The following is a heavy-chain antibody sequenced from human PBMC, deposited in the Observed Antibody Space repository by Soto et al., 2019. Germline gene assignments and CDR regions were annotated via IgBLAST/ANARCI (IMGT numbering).Heavy chain of an antibody. D-gene: IGHD2-15*01. CDR1: GFTFSNYG. CDR3: AKDGSGCSGGSCYPYYYYYGMDV. Sequence: QVPLVESGGGVVQPGRSLRLSCAASGFTFSNYGIHWVRQAPGKGLEWVAVISYDGSNKYYADSVKGRFTISRDNSKNTLYLQMNSLRAEDTAVYYCAKDGSGCSGGSCYPYYYYYGMDVWGQGTTVTVSS. V-gene: IGHV3-30*18. CDR2: ISYDGSNK. J-gene: IGHJ6*02.